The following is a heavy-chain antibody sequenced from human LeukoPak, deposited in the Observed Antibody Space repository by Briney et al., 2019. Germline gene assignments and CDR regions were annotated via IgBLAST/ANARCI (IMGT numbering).Heavy chain of an antibody. D-gene: IGHD3-22*01. CDR2: IYYSGST. CDR3: ARVDYYDSSGYYNHLSFQH. J-gene: IGHJ1*01. Sequence: PSETLSLTCTVSGGSISSYYWSWIRQPPGKGLEWIGYIYYSGSTNYNPSLKSRVTISVDTSKNQFSLKLSSVTAADTAVYYCARVDYYDSSGYYNHLSFQHWGQGTLVTVSS. CDR1: GGSISSYY. V-gene: IGHV4-59*01.